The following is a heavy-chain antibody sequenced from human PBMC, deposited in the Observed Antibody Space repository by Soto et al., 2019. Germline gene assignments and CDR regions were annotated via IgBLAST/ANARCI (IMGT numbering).Heavy chain of an antibody. J-gene: IGHJ4*02. D-gene: IGHD1-26*01. Sequence: QVQLVQSGAEVKKPGASVKVSCKASGYTFTSYAMHWVRQAPGQRLEWMGWINAGNGYTKYSQKIQGRVTITRDTSANTDHMRLSRLRSEDTAVDYCDGSGRLANWGQGTLVTVSS. CDR3: DGSGRLAN. CDR2: INAGNGYT. CDR1: GYTFTSYA. V-gene: IGHV1-3*01.